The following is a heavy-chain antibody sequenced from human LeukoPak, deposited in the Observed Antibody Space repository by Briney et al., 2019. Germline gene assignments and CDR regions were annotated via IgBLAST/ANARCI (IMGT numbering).Heavy chain of an antibody. CDR2: ISSSSSYI. J-gene: IGHJ6*03. V-gene: IGHV3-21*01. Sequence: GGSLRLSCAASGFTFSSYSMNWVRQAPGKGLECVSSISSSSSYIYYAGSVKGRFTISRDNAKNSLYLQMNSLRAEDTAVYYCAREPRDYYYYMDVWGKGTTVTVSS. CDR3: AREPRDYYYYMDV. CDR1: GFTFSSYS.